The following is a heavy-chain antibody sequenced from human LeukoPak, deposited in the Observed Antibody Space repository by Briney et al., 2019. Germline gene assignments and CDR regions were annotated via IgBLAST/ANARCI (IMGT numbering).Heavy chain of an antibody. Sequence: SQTLSLTCAISGDSVSSNSAAWNWIRQSPSRGLEWLGRTYYRSKWYNDYAVSVKSRITINPDTSKNQFSLQLNSVTPEDTAVYYCAREGEKDYDSSGYYQTATLYYWGQGTLVTVSS. CDR2: TYYRSKWYN. D-gene: IGHD3-22*01. V-gene: IGHV6-1*01. J-gene: IGHJ4*02. CDR1: GDSVSSNSAA. CDR3: AREGEKDYDSSGYYQTATLYY.